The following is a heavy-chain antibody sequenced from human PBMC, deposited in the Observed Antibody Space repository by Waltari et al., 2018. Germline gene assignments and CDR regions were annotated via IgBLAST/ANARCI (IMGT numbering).Heavy chain of an antibody. J-gene: IGHJ4*02. CDR3: ARDPCSSTSCYLSYFDY. D-gene: IGHD2-2*01. CDR2: INPSGGST. V-gene: IGHV1-46*01. CDR1: GYTFTSYY. Sequence: QVQLVQSGAEVKKPGASVKVSCKASGYTFTSYYMHWVRQAPGQGLEWMGIINPSGGSTRYAKKFQGRVTMTRDTSTSTVYMELSSLRSEDTAVYYCARDPCSSTSCYLSYFDYWGQGTLVTVSS.